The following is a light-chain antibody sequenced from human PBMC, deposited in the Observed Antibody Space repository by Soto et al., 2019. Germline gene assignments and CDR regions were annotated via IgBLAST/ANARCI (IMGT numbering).Light chain of an antibody. Sequence: QTVVTQSPSASASLGSSVKLTCTLSSGHSNYVIAWHQQQPEKGPRYLMKVNSGGSHIKGDGIPDRFSGSSSGAERYLFISSFQSQFEAEAYCQSWSTGSAIVVFGGGTQLTVL. V-gene: IGLV4-69*01. CDR2: VNSGGSH. J-gene: IGLJ7*01. CDR3: QSWSTGSAIVV. CDR1: SGHSNYV.